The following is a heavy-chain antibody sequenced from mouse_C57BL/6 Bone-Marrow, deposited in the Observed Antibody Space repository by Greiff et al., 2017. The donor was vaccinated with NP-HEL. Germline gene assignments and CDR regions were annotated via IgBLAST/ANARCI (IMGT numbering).Heavy chain of an antibody. CDR2: ISSGGSYT. J-gene: IGHJ3*01. CDR1: GFTFSSYG. Sequence: EVQGVESGGDLVKPGGSLKLSCAASGFTFSSYGMSWVRQTPDKRLEWVATISSGGSYTYYPDSVKGRFTISRDNAKNTLYLQMSSLKSEDTAMYYCARHFLGSWFAYWGQGTLVTVSA. CDR3: ARHFLGSWFAY. V-gene: IGHV5-6*01.